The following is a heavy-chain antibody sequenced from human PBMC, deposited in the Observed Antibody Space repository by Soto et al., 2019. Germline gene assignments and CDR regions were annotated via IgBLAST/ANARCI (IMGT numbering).Heavy chain of an antibody. V-gene: IGHV4-34*01. CDR3: ARDTSYSGSYEGALYYYYYGMDV. Sequence: SETLSLTCAVYGGSFSGYYWSWIRQPPGKGLEWIGEINHSGSTNYNPSLKSRVTISVDTSKNQFSLKLSSVTAADTAVYYCARDTSYSGSYEGALYYYYYGMDVWGQGTTVTVSS. J-gene: IGHJ6*02. CDR2: INHSGST. D-gene: IGHD1-26*01. CDR1: GGSFSGYY.